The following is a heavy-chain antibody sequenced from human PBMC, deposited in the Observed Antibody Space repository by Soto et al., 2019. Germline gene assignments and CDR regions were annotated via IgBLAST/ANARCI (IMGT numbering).Heavy chain of an antibody. CDR3: ARPVPAAGYYYGMDV. CDR2: IIPIFGTA. V-gene: IGHV1-69*05. D-gene: IGHD2-2*01. J-gene: IGHJ6*02. Sequence: QVQLVQSGAEVKKPGSSVKVSCKASGGTFSSYAISWVRQAPGQGLEWMGGIIPIFGTANYAQKFQGRVTXTPDESXXTADMELSSLRSEDTAVYYCARPVPAAGYYYGMDVWGQGTTVTVSS. CDR1: GGTFSSYA.